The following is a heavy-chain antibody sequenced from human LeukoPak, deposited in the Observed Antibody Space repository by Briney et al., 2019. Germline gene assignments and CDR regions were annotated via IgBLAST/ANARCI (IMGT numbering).Heavy chain of an antibody. J-gene: IGHJ4*02. D-gene: IGHD6-13*01. Sequence: PGGSLRLSCAASGFTVSSNYMSWVRQAPGRGLEWVSVIYSGGSTYYADSVKGRFTISRDNAKNSLYLQMNSLRDEDTAVYYCARDHSSSWSTDFDYWGQGTLVTVSS. V-gene: IGHV3-66*01. CDR1: GFTVSSNY. CDR2: IYSGGST. CDR3: ARDHSSSWSTDFDY.